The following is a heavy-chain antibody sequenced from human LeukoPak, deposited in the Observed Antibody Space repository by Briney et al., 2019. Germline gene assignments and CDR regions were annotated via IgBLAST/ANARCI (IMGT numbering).Heavy chain of an antibody. CDR3: AKNSRGSNYGPFDH. J-gene: IGHJ4*02. CDR1: GFTFSSYA. V-gene: IGHV3-23*01. Sequence: GGSLRLSCAASGFTFSSYAMTWVRQAPGKGLEWVSDISNSAVSIYYAESVKGRFTISRDNSKSTLYLQMNRLRPEDTAMYVCAKNSRGSNYGPFDHWSQGTLVTVSS. CDR2: ISNSAVSI. D-gene: IGHD3-10*01.